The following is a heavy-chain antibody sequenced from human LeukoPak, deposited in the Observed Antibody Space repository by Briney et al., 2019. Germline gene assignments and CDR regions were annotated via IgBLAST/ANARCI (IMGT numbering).Heavy chain of an antibody. CDR3: ATVSSYYYDSSGYPGALFDY. CDR1: GYTLTELS. J-gene: IGHJ4*02. Sequence: ASVKVSCKVSGYTLTELSMLWVRQAPGKGLEWMGGFDPEDGETIYAQKFQGRVTMTEDTSTDTAYMELSSLRSEDTAVYYCATVSSYYYDSSGYPGALFDYWGQGTLVTVSS. D-gene: IGHD3-22*01. V-gene: IGHV1-24*01. CDR2: FDPEDGET.